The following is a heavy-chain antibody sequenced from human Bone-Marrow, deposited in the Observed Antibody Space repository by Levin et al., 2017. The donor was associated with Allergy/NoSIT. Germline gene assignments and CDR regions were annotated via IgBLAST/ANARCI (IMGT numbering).Heavy chain of an antibody. J-gene: IGHJ5*02. CDR2: IQSNGKT. CDR3: ARDRFCSDSGSNYSWFDP. Sequence: GESLKISCAASGFTFSTYWMHWVRQAPGKGLVWVSRIQSNGKTNYADSVKGRFTISRDNAKNTLYLQMNSLTVEDTAVYYCARDRFCSDSGSNYSWFDPWGQGTLVTVSS. V-gene: IGHV3-74*01. D-gene: IGHD3-10*01. CDR1: GFTFSTYW.